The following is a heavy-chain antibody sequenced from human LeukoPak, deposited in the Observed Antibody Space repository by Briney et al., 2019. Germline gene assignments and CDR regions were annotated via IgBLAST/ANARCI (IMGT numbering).Heavy chain of an antibody. Sequence: GGSLRLSCVVSGFTFSTHAMTWVRQAPGKGLERVSDISGPGGTTYYAASVKGRFTISRDNSKNTLFLQMNSLRAEDTAVYYCAKVLLWFGDPWDYWGQGTLVTVSS. V-gene: IGHV3-23*01. J-gene: IGHJ4*02. CDR3: AKVLLWFGDPWDY. CDR2: ISGPGGTT. D-gene: IGHD3-10*01. CDR1: GFTFSTHA.